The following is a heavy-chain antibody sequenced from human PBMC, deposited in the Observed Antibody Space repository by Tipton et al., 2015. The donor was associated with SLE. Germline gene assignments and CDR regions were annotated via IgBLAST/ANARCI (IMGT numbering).Heavy chain of an antibody. J-gene: IGHJ3*02. V-gene: IGHV3-21*04. CDR3: ARDGVYSGTGTDAFDI. D-gene: IGHD1-26*01. Sequence: SLRLSCAASGFTFSSYSMNWVRQAPGKGLEWVSSISSSSSYIYYADSVKGRFTISRDNAKNSLYLQMNSLRAEDTAVYYCARDGVYSGTGTDAFDIWGQGTMVTVSS. CDR2: ISSSSSYI. CDR1: GFTFSSYS.